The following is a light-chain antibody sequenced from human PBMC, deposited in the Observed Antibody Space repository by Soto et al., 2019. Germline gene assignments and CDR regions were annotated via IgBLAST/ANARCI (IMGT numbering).Light chain of an antibody. Sequence: IPLSQSPSSLSAFVGGRSHITCRASQGISTYLNWYHQKPGKAPKLLIYAASSLQSGVPSRFSGSGSETDFTLTISSLQPEDFATYSCQQSYSTTWTFGQGTKVDIK. V-gene: IGKV1-39*01. J-gene: IGKJ1*01. CDR2: AAS. CDR3: QQSYSTTWT. CDR1: QGISTY.